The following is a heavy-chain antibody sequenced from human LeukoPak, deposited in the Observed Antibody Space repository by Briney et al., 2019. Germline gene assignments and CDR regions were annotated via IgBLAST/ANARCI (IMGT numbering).Heavy chain of an antibody. Sequence: SQTLSLTCAVSGGSISSGGYSWSWIRQPPGKGLEWIGYIYHSGSTYYNPSFKSRVTISVDRSKNQFSLKLSSVTAADTAVYYCARGGYYYGSGSYYKGWFDPWGQGTLVTVSS. V-gene: IGHV4-30-2*01. CDR3: ARGGYYYGSGSYYKGWFDP. CDR2: IYHSGST. D-gene: IGHD3-10*01. J-gene: IGHJ5*02. CDR1: GGSISSGGYS.